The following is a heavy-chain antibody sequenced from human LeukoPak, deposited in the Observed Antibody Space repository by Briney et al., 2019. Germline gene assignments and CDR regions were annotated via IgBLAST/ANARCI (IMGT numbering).Heavy chain of an antibody. CDR2: VYYTGST. D-gene: IGHD3-10*01. J-gene: IGHJ5*02. Sequence: SETLSLTCTVSGASITSGGFYWGWLRQSPGKGLQWIATVYYTGSTYYNPSLKSRVTISIDTSKNQFSLNLRSLIAADTAVYYCARHSGSGSLSRPFDPWGRGTLVTVSS. CDR3: ARHSGSGSLSRPFDP. V-gene: IGHV4-39*01. CDR1: GASITSGGFY.